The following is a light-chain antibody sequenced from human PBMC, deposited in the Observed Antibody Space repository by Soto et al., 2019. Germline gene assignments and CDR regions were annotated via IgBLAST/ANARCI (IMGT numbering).Light chain of an antibody. V-gene: IGLV2-14*01. CDR1: SSDVGGSNF. CDR2: DVS. J-gene: IGLJ3*02. Sequence: QSVLTQPASVSGSPGQSITISCTGTSSDVGGSNFLSWYQQHPGKAPQLLIYDVSHRPSGVSNRFSGSKSGNTASLTISGLQAEDEADYYCSLFTSDSKEVFGGGTKLTVL. CDR3: SLFTSDSKEV.